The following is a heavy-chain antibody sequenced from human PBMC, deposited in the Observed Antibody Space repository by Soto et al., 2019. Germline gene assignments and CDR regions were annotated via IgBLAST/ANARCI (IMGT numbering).Heavy chain of an antibody. Sequence: ASVKVSCKASGYTFTSYGISWVRQAPGQGLEWMGWISAYNGNTNYAQKLQGRVTMTTDTSTSTAYMELRSLRSDDTAVYYCARDRRIAAAGPSFDYWGQGTRVTVSS. CDR1: GYTFTSYG. CDR2: ISAYNGNT. J-gene: IGHJ4*02. CDR3: ARDRRIAAAGPSFDY. D-gene: IGHD6-13*01. V-gene: IGHV1-18*04.